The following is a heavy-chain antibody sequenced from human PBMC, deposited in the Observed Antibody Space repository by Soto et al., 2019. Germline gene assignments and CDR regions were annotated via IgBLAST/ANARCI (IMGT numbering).Heavy chain of an antibody. CDR1: GGTFTSYA. CDR2: IIPIFVTA. V-gene: IGHV1-69*01. Sequence: QVQLVQSGAEVKKPGSSVKVSCEASGGTFTSYAISWVRQAPGQGLEWMGGIIPIFVTANYAQKFQGRVTITAEESTSTNYMELGSLRSEDTAVYYCARGVLTYYYDSSGYYPFYYLGSWGQGALVTVSS. CDR3: ARGVLTYYYDSSGYYPFYYLGS. D-gene: IGHD3-22*01. J-gene: IGHJ4*02.